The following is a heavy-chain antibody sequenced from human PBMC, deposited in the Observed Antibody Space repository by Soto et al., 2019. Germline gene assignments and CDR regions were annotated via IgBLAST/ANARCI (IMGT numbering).Heavy chain of an antibody. Sequence: PPEKLTVTYPVSGGSISSGYYYWGWIRQPPGKVLEWIGKIYYSGNTYYNPSLKSRLIISIETTKNQFSLKVGSENAEDTAVYYCASSSRDGMDV. CDR1: GGSISSGYYY. CDR2: IYYSGNT. CDR3: ASSSRDGMDV. V-gene: IGHV4-30-4*01. J-gene: IGHJ6*01.